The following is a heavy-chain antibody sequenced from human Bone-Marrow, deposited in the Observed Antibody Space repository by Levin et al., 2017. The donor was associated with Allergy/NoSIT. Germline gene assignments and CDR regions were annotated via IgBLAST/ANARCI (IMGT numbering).Heavy chain of an antibody. V-gene: IGHV3-43*01. CDR2: ISWDGTT. Sequence: GGSLRLSCVASGFNFDDYTMHWVRQVPGKGLEWISLISWDGTTHYADSVKGRFTISRDNSKTSLFLQMISLTSEDTAMYYCSKGAVAGTSFDYWGQGTLVTVSS. J-gene: IGHJ4*02. D-gene: IGHD6-19*01. CDR1: GFNFDDYT. CDR3: SKGAVAGTSFDY.